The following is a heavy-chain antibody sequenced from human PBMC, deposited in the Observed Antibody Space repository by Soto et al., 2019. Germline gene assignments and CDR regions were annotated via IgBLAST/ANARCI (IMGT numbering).Heavy chain of an antibody. CDR3: ARGVVTARVWYFDL. J-gene: IGHJ2*01. Sequence: QVQLQESGPGLVKPSETLSLTCTVSGGSVSSGSYYWSWIRQPPGKGLEWIGYIYYSGSTNYNPSLKSRVTISVDTSKNQFSLKLSSVTAADTAVYYCARGVVTARVWYFDLWGRGTLVTVSS. D-gene: IGHD2-21*02. CDR2: IYYSGST. CDR1: GGSVSSGSYY. V-gene: IGHV4-61*01.